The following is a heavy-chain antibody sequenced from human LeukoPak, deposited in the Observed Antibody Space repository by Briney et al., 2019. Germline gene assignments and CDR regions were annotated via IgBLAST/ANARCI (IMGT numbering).Heavy chain of an antibody. V-gene: IGHV3-23*01. CDR1: GFTFRSYW. D-gene: IGHD3-10*01. Sequence: GGSLRLSCAASGFTFRSYWMSWVRQAPGKGLEWVSAVSNRGGSTYYADSVKGRFTISRDNSKNTLYLQMNSLRAEDTAVYYCAKDRDPYDYGSGSYYNGVFDYWGQGTLVTVSS. J-gene: IGHJ4*02. CDR2: VSNRGGST. CDR3: AKDRDPYDYGSGSYYNGVFDY.